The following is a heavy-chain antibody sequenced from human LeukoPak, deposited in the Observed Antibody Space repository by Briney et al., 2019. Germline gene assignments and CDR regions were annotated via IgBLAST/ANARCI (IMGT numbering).Heavy chain of an antibody. J-gene: IGHJ4*02. D-gene: IGHD3-16*01. CDR2: IKYDGSEI. V-gene: IGHV3-7*01. CDR1: GFTFSIDW. CDR3: ARYRRGGLYYFDY. Sequence: PGGSLRLSCAASGFTFSIDWMSWVRQTPEKGLEWVANIKYDGSEIYYVDSVKGRFTISRDNAKNSLYLQMNSLRDEDTALYYCARYRRGGLYYFDYWGQGTLVTVSS.